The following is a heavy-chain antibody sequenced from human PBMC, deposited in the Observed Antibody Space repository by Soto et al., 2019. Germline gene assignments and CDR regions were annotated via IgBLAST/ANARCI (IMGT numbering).Heavy chain of an antibody. J-gene: IGHJ1*01. D-gene: IGHD6-13*01. CDR1: GFTFDDYA. CDR3: VKDESINWYSGHFRH. CDR2: INWNSGSI. Sequence: GGSLRLSCAATGFTFDDYAMHWVRQVPGKGLEWVSGINWNSGSIGYGDSVKGRFAISRDNAKNSLHLQMNSLSAEDTAFYYCVKDESINWYSGHFRHWGQGTLVTVSS. V-gene: IGHV3-9*01.